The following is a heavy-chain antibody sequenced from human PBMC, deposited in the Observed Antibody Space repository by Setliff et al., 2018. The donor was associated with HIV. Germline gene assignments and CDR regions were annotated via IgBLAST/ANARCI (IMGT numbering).Heavy chain of an antibody. CDR2: IDHSGST. D-gene: IGHD6-19*01. CDR3: ARFSSTGWRRAFDV. CDR1: GGSISISSYY. Sequence: SETLSLTCTVSGGSISISSYYWGWIRQPPGKGLEWIGEIDHSGSTNNNPSLKSRLTISVDTSKKQFSLRLTSLTAADTAVYFCARFSSTGWRRAFDVWGQGTKVTVSS. V-gene: IGHV4-39*07. J-gene: IGHJ3*01.